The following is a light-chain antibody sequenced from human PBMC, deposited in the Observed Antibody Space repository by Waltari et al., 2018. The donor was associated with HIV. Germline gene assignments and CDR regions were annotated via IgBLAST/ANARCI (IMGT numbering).Light chain of an antibody. Sequence: EIVLTLSPGTLSLSPGERATLSCRASQSVTSSFLSWYQQKPGQAPRLLIYGASSRATGIPDRFSGGGSGTDFTLTISRLEPEDFAVYYCQQYGSSPLTFGGGTKVDIK. CDR3: QQYGSSPLT. V-gene: IGKV3-20*01. CDR1: QSVTSSF. CDR2: GAS. J-gene: IGKJ4*01.